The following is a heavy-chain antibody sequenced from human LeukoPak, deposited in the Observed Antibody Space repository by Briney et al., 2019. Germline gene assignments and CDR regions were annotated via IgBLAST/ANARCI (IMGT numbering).Heavy chain of an antibody. CDR2: INPSGGST. V-gene: IGHV1-46*01. CDR1: GCTFTSYY. Sequence: ASVKVSCKASGCTFTSYYMHWVRQAPGQGLEWMGIINPSGGSTSYAQKFQGRVTMTRDTSTSTVYMELSSLRSEDTAVYYCARDSPRVYYGSGSYYNALGYWGQGTLVTVSS. J-gene: IGHJ4*02. D-gene: IGHD3-10*01. CDR3: ARDSPRVYYGSGSYYNALGY.